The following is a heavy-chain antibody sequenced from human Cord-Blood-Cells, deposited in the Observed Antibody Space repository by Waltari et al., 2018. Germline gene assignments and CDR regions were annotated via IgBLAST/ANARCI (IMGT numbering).Heavy chain of an antibody. Sequence: QVQLVQSGAEVKKPGASVKVSCKASGYTFTGYYMHWVRQAPGQGLEWMGWINPNSGGTNYAQKVQGRVTMTRDTSISTAYMELSRLRSDDTAVYYCARDTVKGGSYFDYWGQGTLVTVSS. V-gene: IGHV1-2*02. CDR2: INPNSGGT. J-gene: IGHJ4*02. CDR3: ARDTVKGGSYFDY. D-gene: IGHD1-26*01. CDR1: GYTFTGYY.